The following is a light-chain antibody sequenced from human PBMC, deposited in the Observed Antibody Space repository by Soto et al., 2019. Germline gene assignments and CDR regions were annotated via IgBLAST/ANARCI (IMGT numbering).Light chain of an antibody. CDR1: QSISSK. J-gene: IGKJ5*01. Sequence: EIVMTQSPATLSVSPGERATLSCRASQSISSKLGWYQQRPGQAPRLLIYGASTRATGIPDRFSGSGSGTEFTLTISSLQSEDSAVYYCQQYNSWTTITFGQGTRLESK. CDR2: GAS. V-gene: IGKV3-15*01. CDR3: QQYNSWTTIT.